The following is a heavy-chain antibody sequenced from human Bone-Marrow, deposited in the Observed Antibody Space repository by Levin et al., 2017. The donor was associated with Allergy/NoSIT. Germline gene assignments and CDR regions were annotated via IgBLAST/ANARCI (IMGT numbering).Heavy chain of an antibody. J-gene: IGHJ5*02. CDR3: ARTLWFSRMNWFDP. V-gene: IGHV4-61*01. Sequence: SETLSLTCTVSGGPVSSGSYYWSWIRQPPGKGLEWIGYIYYSGSTNYNPSLKSRVTISVDTSKNQFSLKLSSVTAAETAVYYCARTLWFSRMNWFDPWGQGTLVTVSS. CDR1: GGPVSSGSYY. D-gene: IGHD3-10*01. CDR2: IYYSGST.